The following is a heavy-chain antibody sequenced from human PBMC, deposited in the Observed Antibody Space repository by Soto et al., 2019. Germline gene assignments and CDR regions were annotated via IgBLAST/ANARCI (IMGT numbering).Heavy chain of an antibody. D-gene: IGHD3-16*01. Sequence: GGSLRLSCAASGFTFSSYAMSWVRQAPGKGLEWVSAISGSGGSTYYADSVKGRFTISRDNSKNTLYLQMNSLRAEDTAVYYCAKVSPYDYVWGSYMGYIDYWGQGTLVTVSS. CDR2: ISGSGGST. CDR1: GFTFSSYA. CDR3: AKVSPYDYVWGSYMGYIDY. V-gene: IGHV3-23*01. J-gene: IGHJ4*02.